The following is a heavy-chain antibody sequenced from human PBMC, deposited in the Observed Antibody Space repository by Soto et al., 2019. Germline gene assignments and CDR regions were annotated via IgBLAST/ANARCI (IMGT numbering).Heavy chain of an antibody. D-gene: IGHD2-21*02. J-gene: IGHJ4*02. V-gene: IGHV1-2*02. CDR1: GYTFTGYY. CDR3: ARVRIRVTSPFDY. CDR2: INPNSGGT. Sequence: GASVKVSCKASGYTFTGYYMHWVRQAPGQGLEWMGWINPNSGGTNYAQKFQGRVTMTRDTSISTAYMELSRLRSDDTAVYYCARVRIRVTSPFDYWGQGTLVTVS.